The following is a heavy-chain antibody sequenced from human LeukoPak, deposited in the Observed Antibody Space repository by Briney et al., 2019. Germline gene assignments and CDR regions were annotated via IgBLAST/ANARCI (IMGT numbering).Heavy chain of an antibody. CDR1: GFTFSSYG. CDR2: IRYDGSNK. Sequence: GGSLRLSCAASGFTFSSYGMHWVRQAPGKGLEWVAFIRYDGSNKYYADSVKGRFTISRDNSKNTLFLQMSSLRAEDTAVYYCARDRYSSGWYAFDIWGQGTMVTVSS. CDR3: ARDRYSSGWYAFDI. V-gene: IGHV3-30*02. D-gene: IGHD6-19*01. J-gene: IGHJ3*02.